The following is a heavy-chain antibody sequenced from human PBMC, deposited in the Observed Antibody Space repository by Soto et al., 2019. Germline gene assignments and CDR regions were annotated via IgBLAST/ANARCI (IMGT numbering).Heavy chain of an antibody. CDR3: ARDRIQLRLGKYSFNAMDV. Sequence: QVQLVQSGAEMRKPGSSLRVSCKASGGTFSDFAFSWVRQAPGQGLEWMGGTVPRFGSPNYAQKFGGRVTITADTSTSTVYMELSSLRFDDTAVYFCARDRIQLRLGKYSFNAMDVWGQGTTITVSS. J-gene: IGHJ6*02. V-gene: IGHV1-69*06. CDR1: GGTFSDFA. D-gene: IGHD3-16*01. CDR2: TVPRFGSP.